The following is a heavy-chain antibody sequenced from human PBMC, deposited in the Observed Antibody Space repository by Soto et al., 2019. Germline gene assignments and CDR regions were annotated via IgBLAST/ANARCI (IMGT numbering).Heavy chain of an antibody. CDR2: IYYTGRT. J-gene: IGHJ5*02. CDR1: DGSISGSSYY. Sequence: SETLSLTCGVSDGSISGSSYYWGWIRQPPGKGLEWIGAIYYTGRTYYKPSLKSRVTISVDTSKNQFSLKLSSVAAPDTAIYYCVTTRGIAVGGSFDHWGQGTLVTVS. CDR3: VTTRGIAVGGSFDH. D-gene: IGHD6-13*01. V-gene: IGHV4-39*01.